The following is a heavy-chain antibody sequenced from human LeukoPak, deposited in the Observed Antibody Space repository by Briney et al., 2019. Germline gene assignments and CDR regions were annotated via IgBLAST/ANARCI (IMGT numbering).Heavy chain of an antibody. D-gene: IGHD1-1*01. CDR2: ITPIFGTA. Sequence: GSSVKVSSKASGGTFSTYGITWVRQAPGQGLEWMGGITPIFGTAKYAQKSQGRVTIPAAESTPTAHMELSSPRSDPTALHYCARDEGGAPTDTVNYYYYMDVWGKGTTVTVSS. CDR1: GGTFSTYG. J-gene: IGHJ6*03. CDR3: ARDEGGAPTDTVNYYYYMDV. V-gene: IGHV1-69*01.